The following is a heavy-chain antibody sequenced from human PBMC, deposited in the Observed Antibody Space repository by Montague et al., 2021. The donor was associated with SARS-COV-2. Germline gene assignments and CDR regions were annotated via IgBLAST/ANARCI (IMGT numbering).Heavy chain of an antibody. CDR1: GGSFSVYY. Sequence: SETLSLTCAVYGGSFSVYYWSWIRQPQGKGLGWIGKLNISESTNSNPSPTIQVTISVATSKNQVSLKLSPVTAPDTAVYYCARMRFFDCPPHYYMDVWGKGTTVTVSS. CDR2: LNISEST. V-gene: IGHV4-34*01. CDR3: ARMRFFDCPPHYYMDV. J-gene: IGHJ6*03. D-gene: IGHD3-9*01.